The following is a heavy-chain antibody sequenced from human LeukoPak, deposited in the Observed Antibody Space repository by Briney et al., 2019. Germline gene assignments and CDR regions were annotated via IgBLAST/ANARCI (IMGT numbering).Heavy chain of an antibody. CDR2: ITGSGGSI. CDR3: AKRGAEAGQTVAPGDY. V-gene: IGHV3-23*01. J-gene: IGHJ4*02. Sequence: GGSLRLSCAASGFTFSSNVMSWVRRAPGKGLEWVSSITGSGGSIYYADSVKGRFTSSRDNSKNTLYLQMSSLRAEDTAVYYCAKRGAEAGQTVAPGDYWGQGTLVTVSS. D-gene: IGHD1-14*01. CDR1: GFTFSSNV.